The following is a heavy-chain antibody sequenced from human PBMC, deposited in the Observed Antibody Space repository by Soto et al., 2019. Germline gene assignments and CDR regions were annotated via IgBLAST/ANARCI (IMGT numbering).Heavy chain of an antibody. V-gene: IGHV4-39*01. CDR3: ARHHNWNDLDWFDP. CDR1: GGSISSSSYY. Sequence: SETLSLTCTVSGGSISSSSYYWGWIRQPPGKGLEWIGSVYYSGSTYYNPSLKSRVTISVDTSKNQFSLKLSFVTAADTAVYYCARHHNWNDLDWFDPWGQGTLVTVSS. J-gene: IGHJ5*02. D-gene: IGHD1-1*01. CDR2: VYYSGST.